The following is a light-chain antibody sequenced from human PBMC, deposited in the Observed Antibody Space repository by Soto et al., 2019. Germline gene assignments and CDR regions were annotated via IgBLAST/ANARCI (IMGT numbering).Light chain of an antibody. CDR3: QQYDSSPLT. V-gene: IGKV3-20*01. Sequence: EIVLTQSPGTLSLSPGERATLSCRASQSVSSSYLAWYQQKPGQAPRLLIYGASSRATGIPDRFSGSGSGTDFTLTVSRMEPEDFAVYYCQQYDSSPLTFGQWTKVEIK. CDR1: QSVSSSY. J-gene: IGKJ1*01. CDR2: GAS.